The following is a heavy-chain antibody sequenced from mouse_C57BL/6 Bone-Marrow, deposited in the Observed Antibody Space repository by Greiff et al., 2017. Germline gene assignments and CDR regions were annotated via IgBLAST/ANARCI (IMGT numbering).Heavy chain of an antibody. V-gene: IGHV5-6*01. CDR1: GFTFSSYG. CDR3: ALSAWFAY. J-gene: IGHJ3*01. Sequence: VHVKQSGGDLVKPGGSLKLSCAASGFTFSSYGMSWVRQTPDKRLEWVATISSGGSYTYYPDSVKGRFTISRDNAKNTLYLQMSSLKSEDTAMYYCALSAWFAYWGQGTLVTVSA. CDR2: ISSGGSYT.